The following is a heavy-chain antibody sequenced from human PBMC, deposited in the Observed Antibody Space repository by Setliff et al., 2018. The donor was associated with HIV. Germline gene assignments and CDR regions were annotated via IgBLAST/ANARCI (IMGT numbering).Heavy chain of an antibody. CDR3: AKCGGTCWHNFFGP. CDR1: GFTFSNYN. J-gene: IGHJ5*02. D-gene: IGHD2-15*01. Sequence: LRLSCAASGFTFSNYNMNWVRQAPGKGLEWVSSISSSSTYIYYADSVKGRFTISRDNAAKSLYLQMNSLRVEDTALYYCAKCGGTCWHNFFGPWGQGTLVTVSS. CDR2: ISSSSTYI. V-gene: IGHV3-21*01.